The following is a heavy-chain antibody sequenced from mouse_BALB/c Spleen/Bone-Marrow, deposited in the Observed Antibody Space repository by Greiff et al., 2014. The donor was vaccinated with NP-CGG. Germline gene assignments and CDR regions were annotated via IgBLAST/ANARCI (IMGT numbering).Heavy chain of an antibody. CDR1: GFTFSSFG. V-gene: IGHV5-17*02. CDR3: ARSGVGFPYYAMDY. D-gene: IGHD1-1*02. Sequence: EVQVVESGGGLVQPGGSRKLSCAASGFTFSSFGMHWVRQAPEKGLEWVAYISSGSSTIYYADTVKGRFTISRDNPKNTLFLQMTSLRSEDTAMYYCARSGVGFPYYAMDYWGQGTSVTVSS. J-gene: IGHJ4*01. CDR2: ISSGSSTI.